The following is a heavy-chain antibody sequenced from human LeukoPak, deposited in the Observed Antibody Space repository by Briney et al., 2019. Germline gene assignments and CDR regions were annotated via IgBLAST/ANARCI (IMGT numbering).Heavy chain of an antibody. D-gene: IGHD2-2*01. J-gene: IGHJ4*02. CDR1: GFTFSSYA. CDR2: ISGSGGST. CDR3: AKLHIVVVPAAPSGY. V-gene: IGHV3-23*01. Sequence: GGPLRLSCAASGFTFSSYAMSWVRQAPGKGLEWVSAISGSGGSTYYADSVKGRFTISRDNSKNTLYLQMNSLRAEDTAVYYCAKLHIVVVPAAPSGYWGQGTLVTVSS.